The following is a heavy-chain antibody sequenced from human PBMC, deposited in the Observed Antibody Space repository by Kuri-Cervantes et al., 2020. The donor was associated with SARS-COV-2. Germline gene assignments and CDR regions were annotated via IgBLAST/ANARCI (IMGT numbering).Heavy chain of an antibody. D-gene: IGHD3-10*01. CDR1: GFTFSSYA. V-gene: IGHV3-23*01. CDR2: ISGSGGST. Sequence: GESLKISCAASGFTFSSYAMSWVRQAPGKGLEWVSAISGSGGSTYYADSVKGRFTISRDNSKNTLYLQMNSPRAEDTAVYYCAESRWFGELSSLLFGYWGQGTLVTVSS. CDR3: AESRWFGELSSLLFGY. J-gene: IGHJ4*02.